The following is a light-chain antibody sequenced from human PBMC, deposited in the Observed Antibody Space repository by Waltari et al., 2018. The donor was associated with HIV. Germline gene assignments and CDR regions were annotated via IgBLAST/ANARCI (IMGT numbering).Light chain of an antibody. J-gene: IGKJ1*01. V-gene: IGKV3-20*01. Sequence: EIVLTQSPGTLSLSPGESVTLPCRASQSVNINHLAWYQHNPGQSPRLLIYCTSDRATGIPDRFSGSGSGTDFSLTINRLEPEDFAIYYCQQYTSSPTFGQGTKVDMK. CDR3: QQYTSSPT. CDR1: QSVNINH. CDR2: CTS.